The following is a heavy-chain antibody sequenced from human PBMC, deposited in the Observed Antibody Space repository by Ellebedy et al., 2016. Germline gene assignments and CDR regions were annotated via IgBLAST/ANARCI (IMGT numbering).Heavy chain of an antibody. CDR1: GYTFTSYY. J-gene: IGHJ4*02. CDR3: ATHWFRGPRFDY. CDR2: FDPEDGET. Sequence: ASVKVSCKASGYTFTSYYMHWVRQAPGKGLEWMGGFDPEDGETIYAQKFQGRVTMTEDTSTDTAYMELSSLRSEDTAVYYCATHWFRGPRFDYWGQGTLVTVSS. V-gene: IGHV1-24*01. D-gene: IGHD3-9*01.